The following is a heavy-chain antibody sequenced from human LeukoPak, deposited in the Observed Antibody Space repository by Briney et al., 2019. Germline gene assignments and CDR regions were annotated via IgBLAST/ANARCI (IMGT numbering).Heavy chain of an antibody. CDR1: GYTSTSYY. V-gene: IGHV1-46*01. CDR2: INPSGGST. Sequence: ASVKVSCKASGYTSTSYYMHWVRQAPGQGLEWMGIINPSGGSTSYAQKFQGRVTMTRDMSTSTVYMELSSLRSEDTAVYYCARAWTMVRGGPGYMDVWGKGTTVTVSS. J-gene: IGHJ6*03. D-gene: IGHD3-10*01. CDR3: ARAWTMVRGGPGYMDV.